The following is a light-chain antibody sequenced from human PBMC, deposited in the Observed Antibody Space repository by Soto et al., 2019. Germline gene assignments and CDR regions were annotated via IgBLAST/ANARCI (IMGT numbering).Light chain of an antibody. Sequence: ESVMTQSPVTLSVSPGERVALSCRASQSVSSNLAWYQQKPGQAPRLLIFGASHRAAGIPARFSGSGFGTDFTLTISSLEPEDAAVHYCQPRSNWPPILFGQGARLAI. CDR1: QSVSSN. CDR3: QPRSNWPPIL. V-gene: IGKV3-11*01. CDR2: GAS. J-gene: IGKJ5*01.